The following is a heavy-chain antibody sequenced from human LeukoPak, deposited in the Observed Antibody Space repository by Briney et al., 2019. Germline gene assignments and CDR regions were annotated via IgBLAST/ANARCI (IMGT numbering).Heavy chain of an antibody. V-gene: IGHV3-64*02. Sequence: GGSLRHSCAASGCTFSNYAMHWVRRAPGKGLEYVSAISSNGGSTYYADSVKGRFTISRDNSRNTLYLQMGSLRAEDMAVYYCASGLTTGEYWGQGTLVTVSS. J-gene: IGHJ4*02. CDR1: GCTFSNYA. CDR3: ASGLTTGEY. D-gene: IGHD4-17*01. CDR2: ISSNGGST.